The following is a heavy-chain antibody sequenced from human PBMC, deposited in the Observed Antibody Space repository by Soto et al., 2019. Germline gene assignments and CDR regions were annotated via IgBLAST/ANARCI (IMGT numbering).Heavy chain of an antibody. D-gene: IGHD3-22*01. CDR1: GYTFTSYA. Sequence: QVQLVQSGAEVKKPGASVKVSCKASGYTFTSYAMHWVRQAPGQRLEWMGWINAGNGNTKYSQKFQGRVTITRDTSASTAYMALSSLRSEATAVYYFARGDYYDIPDYCGQGALVTVSS. J-gene: IGHJ4*02. V-gene: IGHV1-3*01. CDR3: ARGDYYDIPDY. CDR2: INAGNGNT.